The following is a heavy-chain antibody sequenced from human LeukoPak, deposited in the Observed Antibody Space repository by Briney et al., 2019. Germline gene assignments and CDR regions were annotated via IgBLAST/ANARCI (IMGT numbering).Heavy chain of an antibody. CDR3: AKDLGWELPAEAY. J-gene: IGHJ4*02. D-gene: IGHD1-26*01. V-gene: IGHV3-23*01. Sequence: GGSLRLSCVASGFTFKNYVMNWVRQAPGKGLEWLATIYGSGVSISYADSMKGRFTISRDNSNNTLYLQMNSLRAEDTAMYCCAKDLGWELPAEAYWGQGILVTVSS. CDR1: GFTFKNYV. CDR2: IYGSGVSI.